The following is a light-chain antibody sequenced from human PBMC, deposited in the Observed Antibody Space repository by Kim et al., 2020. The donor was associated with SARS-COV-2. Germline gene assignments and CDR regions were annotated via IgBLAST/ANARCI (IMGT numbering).Light chain of an antibody. V-gene: IGKV1-5*03. CDR2: RAS. Sequence: CASGGNRVTITCRASQSISSLLAWYQQKPGKAPKLLIYRASSLESGVPSMFSGSGSETEFTLTISSLQPDDFATYYCQQYNSYSQTFGQGTKLDI. CDR1: QSISSL. J-gene: IGKJ2*01. CDR3: QQYNSYSQT.